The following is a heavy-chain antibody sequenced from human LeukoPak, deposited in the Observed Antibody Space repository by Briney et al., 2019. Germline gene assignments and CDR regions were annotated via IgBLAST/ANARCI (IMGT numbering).Heavy chain of an antibody. CDR1: GGSISSYY. Sequence: SETLSLTCTASGGSISSYYLSWIRQPPGKGLEWIGYIYYSGSTYYNPSLKSRVTISVDTSKNQFSLKLSSVTAADTAVYYCARYRSPKNWFDPWGQGTLVTVSS. CDR3: ARYRSPKNWFDP. D-gene: IGHD5-12*01. J-gene: IGHJ5*02. V-gene: IGHV4-59*06. CDR2: IYYSGST.